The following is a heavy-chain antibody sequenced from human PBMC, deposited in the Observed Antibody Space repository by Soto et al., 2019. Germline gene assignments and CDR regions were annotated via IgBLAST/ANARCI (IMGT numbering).Heavy chain of an antibody. V-gene: IGHV4-39*01. CDR2: VYYSGIT. D-gene: IGHD3-3*01. CDR3: ASLSDVSWSGYSGRSAAFDF. Sequence: YYVGLIRQPPGKGLEWIGTVYYSGITYYNPSLKSRVTISVDTSKNQFSLNLTSVTAADTAVYYCASLSDVSWSGYSGRSAAFDFWGQGTL. J-gene: IGHJ4*02. CDR1: YY.